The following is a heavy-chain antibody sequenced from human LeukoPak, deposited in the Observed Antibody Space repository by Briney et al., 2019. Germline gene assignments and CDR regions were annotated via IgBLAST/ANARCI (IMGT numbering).Heavy chain of an antibody. D-gene: IGHD3-10*01. J-gene: IGHJ5*02. Sequence: ETLSLTCAVYGGSFSGYYWSWIRQPPGKGLEWIGEINHSGSTNYNPSLKSRVTISVDTSKNQFSLKLSSVTAADTAVYYCARGDTMDWFDPWGQGTLVTVSS. CDR3: ARGDTMDWFDP. CDR2: INHSGST. V-gene: IGHV4-34*01. CDR1: GGSFSGYY.